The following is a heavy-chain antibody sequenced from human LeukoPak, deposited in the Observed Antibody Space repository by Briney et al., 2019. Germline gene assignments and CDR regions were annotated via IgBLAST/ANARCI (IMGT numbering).Heavy chain of an antibody. D-gene: IGHD5-24*01. Sequence: GGSLILSCAASGFTFSSCGMHWVRQAPGKGLEWVAVIWYDGTNKYYADSVKGRFTISRDSSKNTLYLQMNSLRAEDTAVYYCARGRDGYNWIDYWGQGTLVTVSS. CDR1: GFTFSSCG. CDR3: ARGRDGYNWIDY. CDR2: IWYDGTNK. V-gene: IGHV3-33*01. J-gene: IGHJ4*02.